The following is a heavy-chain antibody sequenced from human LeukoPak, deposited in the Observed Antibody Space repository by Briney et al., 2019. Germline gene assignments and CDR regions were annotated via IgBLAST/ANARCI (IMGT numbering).Heavy chain of an antibody. CDR3: AKDQAGIQIPAAVGAH. V-gene: IGHV3-21*01. CDR1: GFIFSDYS. D-gene: IGHD2-2*01. CDR2: IRGGSDFI. J-gene: IGHJ4*02. Sequence: GGSLRLSCAASGFIFSDYSMTWVRQAPGKRLEWVSSIRGGSDFIYHADSVKGRFTVSRDNAKNSLYLQMNSLRAEDTAVYYCAKDQAGIQIPAAVGAHWGQGRLVTVSS.